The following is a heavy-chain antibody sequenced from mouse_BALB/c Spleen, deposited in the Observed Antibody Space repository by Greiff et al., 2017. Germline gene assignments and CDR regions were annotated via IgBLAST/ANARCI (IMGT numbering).Heavy chain of an antibody. D-gene: IGHD2-1*01. CDR1: GFTFTAYY. J-gene: IGHJ4*01. CDR3: ARGGNYEGYAMDY. V-gene: IGHV7-3*02. CDR2: FRNKANGYTT. Sequence: DVKLVESGGGLVQPGGSLRLSCAPSGFTFTAYYMSWVRQPPGKALEWLGFFRNKANGYTTEYSASVKGRFTISRDNSQSILYLQMNTLRAEDSATYYCARGGNYEGYAMDYWGQGTSVTVSA.